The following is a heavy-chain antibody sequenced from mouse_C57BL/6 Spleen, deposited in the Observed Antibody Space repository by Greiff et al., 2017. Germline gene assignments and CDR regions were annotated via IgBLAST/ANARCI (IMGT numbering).Heavy chain of an antibody. Sequence: QVQLQQPGAELVMPGASVKLSCKASGYTFTSYWMHWVKQRPGQGLEWIGDIDPSDSYTNYNQKFKGKSTLTVDKSSSTAYMQLSSLTSEDSAVYYCARFGLMAWFADWGQGTLVTVSA. CDR1: GYTFTSYW. V-gene: IGHV1-69*01. D-gene: IGHD2-4*01. CDR2: IDPSDSYT. CDR3: ARFGLMAWFAD. J-gene: IGHJ3*01.